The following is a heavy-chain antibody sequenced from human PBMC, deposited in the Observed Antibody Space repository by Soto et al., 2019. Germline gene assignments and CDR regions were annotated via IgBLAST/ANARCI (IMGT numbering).Heavy chain of an antibody. D-gene: IGHD5-12*01. CDR3: ARHHGPTTSENWFDP. Sequence: QVHLVQSGVEVKTPGASVRVSCQASGYTFFTYDISWVRQAPGQGLEWMGWISTYSGDTKYAQKFHGRVTMTTDTSTTTAYLELRSLRSDDTAVYYCARHHGPTTSENWFDPWGQGILVTVSS. CDR1: GYTFFTYD. J-gene: IGHJ5*02. CDR2: ISTYSGDT. V-gene: IGHV1-18*01.